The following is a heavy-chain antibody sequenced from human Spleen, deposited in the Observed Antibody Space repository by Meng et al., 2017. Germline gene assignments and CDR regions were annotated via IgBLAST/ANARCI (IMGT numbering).Heavy chain of an antibody. Sequence: QVQLQESGPGLVKPSQTLSLTCSVPGGSISSGGYYWSWIRQHPGKGLEWIGYIYYSGSTYYNPSLKSRVTISVDRSKNQFSLKLSSVTAADTAVYYCARVSANGVFAEGGFDYWGQGTLVTVSS. CDR2: IYYSGST. CDR3: ARVSANGVFAEGGFDY. V-gene: IGHV4-31*03. D-gene: IGHD2-8*01. J-gene: IGHJ4*02. CDR1: GGSISSGGYY.